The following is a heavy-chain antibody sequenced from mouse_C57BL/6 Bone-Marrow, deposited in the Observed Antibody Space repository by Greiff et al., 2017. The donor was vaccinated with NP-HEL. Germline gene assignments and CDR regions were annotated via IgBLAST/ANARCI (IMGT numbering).Heavy chain of an antibody. CDR3: ARRGIYYYGSSSLTWYFDV. J-gene: IGHJ1*03. CDR2: INPSNGGT. D-gene: IGHD1-1*01. CDR1: GYTFTSYW. V-gene: IGHV1-53*01. Sequence: QVQLQQPGTELVKPGASVKLSCKASGYTFTSYWMHWVKQRPGQGLEWIGNINPSNGGTNYNEKFKSKATLTVDKSSSTAYMQLSSLTSEDSAVYYCARRGIYYYGSSSLTWYFDVWGTGTTVTVSS.